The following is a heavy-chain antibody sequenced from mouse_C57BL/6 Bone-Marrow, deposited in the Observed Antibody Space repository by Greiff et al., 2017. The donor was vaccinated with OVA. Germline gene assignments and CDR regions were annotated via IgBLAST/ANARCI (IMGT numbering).Heavy chain of an antibody. Sequence: VQLVESGAELARPGASVKMSCKASGYTFTSYTMHWVKQRPGQGLEWIGYINPSSGYTKYNQKFKDKATLTADKSSSTAYMQLNSLTSEDSAVYYCARDAMGYWGQGTSVTVSS. CDR3: ARDAMGY. J-gene: IGHJ4*01. CDR2: INPSSGYT. CDR1: GYTFTSYT. V-gene: IGHV1-4*01.